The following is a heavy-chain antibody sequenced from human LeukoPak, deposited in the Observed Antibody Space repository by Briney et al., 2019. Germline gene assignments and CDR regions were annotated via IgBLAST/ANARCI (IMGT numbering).Heavy chain of an antibody. V-gene: IGHV4-31*03. CDR1: GGSISSSSYY. CDR2: IYYSGST. Sequence: SETLSLTCTVSGGSISSSSYYWGWIRQPPGKGLEWIGYIYYSGSTYYNPSLKSRVTISVDTSKNQFSLKLSSVTAADTAVYYCARDVTDCGGNSGCAFDIWGQGTMVTVSS. D-gene: IGHD4-23*01. J-gene: IGHJ3*02. CDR3: ARDVTDCGGNSGCAFDI.